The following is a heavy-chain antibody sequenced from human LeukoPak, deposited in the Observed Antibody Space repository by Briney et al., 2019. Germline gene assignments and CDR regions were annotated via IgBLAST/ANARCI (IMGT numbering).Heavy chain of an antibody. Sequence: GGSLRLSCAASGFTFSNAWMNWVRQSPGKGLEWVGRIKSKTDGGTIDYGAPVKGRFTISRDDSKNTLFLQMNSLKAEDTAMYHCTTGVRNSSGNYNIDYWGQGNLVTVSS. J-gene: IGHJ4*02. V-gene: IGHV3-15*01. CDR2: IKSKTDGGTI. CDR3: TTGVRNSSGNYNIDY. CDR1: GFTFSNAW. D-gene: IGHD3-22*01.